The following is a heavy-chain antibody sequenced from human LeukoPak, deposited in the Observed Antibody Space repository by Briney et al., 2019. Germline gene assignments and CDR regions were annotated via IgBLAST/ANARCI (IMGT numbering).Heavy chain of an antibody. Sequence: GGSLRLSCAASGFKFGGYWMSWVRQAPGQGLEWVANIKQDGAEAFYVDSVNGRFTISRDKARNSLDLQMNNLRAEDTAVYFWPRGGGRSSWYVVPQYYFDHWGQGALVTVSS. CDR3: PRGGGRSSWYVVPQYYFDH. D-gene: IGHD6-13*01. V-gene: IGHV3-7*04. J-gene: IGHJ5*02. CDR1: GFKFGGYW. CDR2: IKQDGAEA.